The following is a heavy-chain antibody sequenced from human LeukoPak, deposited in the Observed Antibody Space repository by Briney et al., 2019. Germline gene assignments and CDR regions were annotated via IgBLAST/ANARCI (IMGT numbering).Heavy chain of an antibody. Sequence: PSETLSLTCAVYGGSLNGHYWSWIRQPPGKGLEWIGYIYYSGSTNYNPSLKSRVSILIHTSKNQFSLKLSSVTSADTAVYYCARSPEYQLLYWLDPWGQGTLVTVSS. J-gene: IGHJ5*02. CDR3: ARSPEYQLLYWLDP. CDR1: GGSLNGHY. V-gene: IGHV4-59*11. CDR2: IYYSGST. D-gene: IGHD2-2*01.